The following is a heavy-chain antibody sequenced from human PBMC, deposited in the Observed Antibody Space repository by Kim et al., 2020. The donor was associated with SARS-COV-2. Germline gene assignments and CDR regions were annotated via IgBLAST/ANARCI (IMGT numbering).Heavy chain of an antibody. CDR3: ARVQDYDILTAGRVAAFDI. V-gene: IGHV4-59*01. J-gene: IGHJ3*02. D-gene: IGHD3-9*01. CDR1: GGSISSYY. Sequence: SETLSLTCTVSGGSISSYYWSWIRQPPGKGLEWIGYIYYSGSTNYNPSLKSRVTISVDTSKNQFSLKLSSVTAADTAVYYCARVQDYDILTAGRVAAFDIWGQGTMVTVSS. CDR2: IYYSGST.